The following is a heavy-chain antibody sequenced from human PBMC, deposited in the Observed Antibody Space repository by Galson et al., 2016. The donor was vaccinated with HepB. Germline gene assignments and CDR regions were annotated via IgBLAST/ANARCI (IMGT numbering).Heavy chain of an antibody. Sequence: SCKASGYAFSDYYLHWVRPAPGLGLEWMGWINTNRGATIYAQKFQDRVTMTRDTSINTAYMELSGLRSDDTAVYYCARDDNYDTIDFWGQGTLVTVSS. CDR3: ARDDNYDTIDF. V-gene: IGHV1-2*02. CDR1: GYAFSDYY. CDR2: INTNRGAT. J-gene: IGHJ4*02. D-gene: IGHD3-22*01.